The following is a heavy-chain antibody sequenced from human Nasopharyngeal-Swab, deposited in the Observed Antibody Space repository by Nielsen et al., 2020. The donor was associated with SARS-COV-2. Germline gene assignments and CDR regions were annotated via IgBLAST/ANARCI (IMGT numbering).Heavy chain of an antibody. J-gene: IGHJ4*02. D-gene: IGHD6-19*01. CDR2: IYCSGST. CDR1: GGSISSYY. CDR3: ARRAGSGWYGY. V-gene: IGHV4-59*01. Sequence: SETLSLTCTVSGGSISSYYWSWIRQPPGKGLEWIGYIYCSGSTNYNPSLKSRVTISVDTSKNQFSLKLSSVTAADTAVYYCARRAGSGWYGYWGQGTLVTVSS.